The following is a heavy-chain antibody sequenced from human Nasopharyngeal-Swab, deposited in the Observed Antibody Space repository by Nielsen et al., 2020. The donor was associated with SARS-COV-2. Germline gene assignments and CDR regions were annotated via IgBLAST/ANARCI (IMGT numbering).Heavy chain of an antibody. Sequence: ASVKVSCKVSGYTLTELSMHWVRQAPGKGLEWMGGFDPEDGETIYAQKFQGRVTMTEDTSTDTAYMELSSLRSEDTAVYYCARAGGGYSYADYWGQGTLVTVSS. CDR1: GYTLTELS. CDR2: FDPEDGET. CDR3: ARAGGGYSYADY. D-gene: IGHD5-18*01. J-gene: IGHJ4*02. V-gene: IGHV1-24*01.